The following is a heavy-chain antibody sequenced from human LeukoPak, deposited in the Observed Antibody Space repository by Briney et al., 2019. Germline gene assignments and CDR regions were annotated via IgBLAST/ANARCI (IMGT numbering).Heavy chain of an antibody. CDR3: AREWELLLYYFDY. V-gene: IGHV1-69*05. CDR2: IIPIFGTA. CDR1: GGTFSSYA. D-gene: IGHD1-26*01. Sequence: SVKVSCKASGGTFSSYAISWVRQAPGQGLEWMGRIIPIFGTANYAQKFQGRVTITTDESTSTAYMELSSLRSEDTAVYYCAREWELLLYYFDYWGQGTLVTVSS. J-gene: IGHJ4*02.